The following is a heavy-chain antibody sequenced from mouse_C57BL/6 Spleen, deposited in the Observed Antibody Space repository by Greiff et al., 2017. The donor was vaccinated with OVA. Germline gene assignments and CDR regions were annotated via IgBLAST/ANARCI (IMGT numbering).Heavy chain of an antibody. J-gene: IGHJ2*01. D-gene: IGHD1-1*01. CDR1: GYTFTSYW. CDR3: ASPRITTVVAYYFDY. Sequence: IQQPGAELVNPGASVKLSCKASGYTFTSYWMHWVKQRPGQGLEWIGMIHPNSGSTNYNEKFKSKATLTVDKSSSTAYMQLSSLTSAASAVYYCASPRITTVVAYYFDYWGQGTTLTVSS. CDR2: IHPNSGST. V-gene: IGHV1-64*01.